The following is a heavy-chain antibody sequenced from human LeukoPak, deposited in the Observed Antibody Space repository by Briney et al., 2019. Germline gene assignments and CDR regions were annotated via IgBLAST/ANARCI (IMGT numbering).Heavy chain of an antibody. V-gene: IGHV5-51*01. Sequence: PGESLKISCKASGYIFTNYWIGWVRQMPGKGLEWMGIIYPGDSDPISSLSFQGQVTISADKSITTAYLQWSSLKASDTAMYYCARLGATVVPDAMPDWYCDLWGRGTLVTVSS. CDR1: GYIFTNYW. CDR3: ARLGATVVPDAMPDWYCDL. CDR2: IYPGDSDP. D-gene: IGHD2-2*01. J-gene: IGHJ2*01.